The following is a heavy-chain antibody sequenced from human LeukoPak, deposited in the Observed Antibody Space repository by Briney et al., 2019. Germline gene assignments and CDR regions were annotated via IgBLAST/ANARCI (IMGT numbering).Heavy chain of an antibody. J-gene: IGHJ4*02. V-gene: IGHV3-30-3*01. CDR3: ARALYQPRDIVVVPAAISY. CDR2: ISYDGSNK. D-gene: IGHD2-2*01. Sequence: GGSLRLSCAASGFTFSSYAMHWVRQAPGKGLEWVAVISYDGSNKYYADSVKGRFTISRDNSKNTLYLQMNSLRAKNTAVYYCARALYQPRDIVVVPAAISYWGQGTLVTVSS. CDR1: GFTFSSYA.